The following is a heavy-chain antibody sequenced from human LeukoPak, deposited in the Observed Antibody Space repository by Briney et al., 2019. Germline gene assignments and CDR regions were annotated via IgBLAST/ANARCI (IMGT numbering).Heavy chain of an antibody. D-gene: IGHD6-13*01. J-gene: IGHJ6*04. V-gene: IGHV4-34*01. CDR3: ARSNRGSSRVERIGGGMDV. CDR1: GGSFSGYY. CDR2: INHSGST. Sequence: SETLSLTCAVYGGSFSGYYWSWIRQPPGKGLEWIGEINHSGSTNYNPSLKSRVTISVDTSKNQFSLKLSSVTAADTAVYYCARSNRGSSRVERIGGGMDVWGKGTTVTVSS.